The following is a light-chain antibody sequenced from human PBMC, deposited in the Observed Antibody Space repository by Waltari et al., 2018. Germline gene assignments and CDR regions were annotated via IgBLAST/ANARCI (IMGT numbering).Light chain of an antibody. CDR2: WAS. V-gene: IGKV4-1*01. CDR3: QQYHSIPLT. CDR1: RGVFYSSNNKSY. Sequence: DILLAQSPDSLAVSLGGRATVNCNSSRGVFYSSNNKSYLAWSHPKPSQPPKLLINWASTRASGVPDRFSGSGSGTDFTLTISSLQAEDVADYYCQQYHSIPLTFGGGTKVEIK. J-gene: IGKJ4*01.